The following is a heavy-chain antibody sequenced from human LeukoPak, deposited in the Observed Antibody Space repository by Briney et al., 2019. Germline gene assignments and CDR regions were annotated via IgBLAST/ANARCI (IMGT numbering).Heavy chain of an antibody. CDR3: ARGGNPLFDY. CDR2: IYTSGTT. CDR1: GGSISSYY. Sequence: SETLSLTCTVAGGSISSYYWSWIRQPPGKGLEWIGYIYTSGTTNYNPSLKSRVTISVDTSKNQFSLKLTSVTAADTAVYYCARGGNPLFDYWGQETLVTVSS. J-gene: IGHJ4*02. D-gene: IGHD4-23*01. V-gene: IGHV4-4*09.